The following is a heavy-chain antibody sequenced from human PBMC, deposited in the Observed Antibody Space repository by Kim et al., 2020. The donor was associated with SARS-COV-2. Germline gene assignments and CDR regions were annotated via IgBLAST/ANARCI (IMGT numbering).Heavy chain of an antibody. CDR2: FDPEDGET. Sequence: ASVKVSCKVSGYTLTELSMHWVRQAPGKGLEWMGGFDPEDGETIYAQKFQGRVTMTEDTSTDTAYMELSSLRSEDTAVYYCATGGIAVAAAAIDYWGQGTLVTVSS. CDR3: ATGGIAVAAAAIDY. V-gene: IGHV1-24*01. CDR1: GYTLTELS. J-gene: IGHJ4*02. D-gene: IGHD6-19*01.